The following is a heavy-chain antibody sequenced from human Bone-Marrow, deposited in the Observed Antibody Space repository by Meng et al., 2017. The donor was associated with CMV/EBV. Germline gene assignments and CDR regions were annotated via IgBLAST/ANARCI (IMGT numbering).Heavy chain of an antibody. CDR1: GFTFTSYW. D-gene: IGHD2-2*01. CDR3: ARDRSSDCSSTSCRYGMDV. V-gene: IGHV3-7*01. Sequence: GESLKISCAASGFTFTSYWMSWVRQAPGKGLEWVGNIKQGESEKYYVDSVKGRFTISRDNAKNSLYLQMNSLRAEDTAVYYCARDRSSDCSSTSCRYGMDVWGQGTTVTVSS. J-gene: IGHJ6*02. CDR2: IKQGESEK.